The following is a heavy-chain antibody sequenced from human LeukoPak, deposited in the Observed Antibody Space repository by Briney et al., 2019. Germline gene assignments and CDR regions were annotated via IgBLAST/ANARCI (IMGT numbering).Heavy chain of an antibody. Sequence: PSETLSLTCTVSGGSITSSSYYWGWIRQPPGKGLEWIGSIYYSGSTYYNPSLKSRDTISEDTSKNQISLKQSCGTAADTAVHYCARGRCFGGDCYFDYWGPGTLVTVSS. J-gene: IGHJ4*02. D-gene: IGHD2-21*02. V-gene: IGHV4-39*01. CDR2: IYYSGST. CDR3: ARGRCFGGDCYFDY. CDR1: GGSITSSSYY.